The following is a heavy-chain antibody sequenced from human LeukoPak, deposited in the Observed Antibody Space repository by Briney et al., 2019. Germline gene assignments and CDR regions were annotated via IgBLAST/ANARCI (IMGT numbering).Heavy chain of an antibody. D-gene: IGHD4-11*01. J-gene: IGHJ4*02. V-gene: IGHV3-23*01. CDR2: ISGSGGST. Sequence: SGGSLRLSCAASGFTFSSYAMSWVRQAPGKGLEWVSTISGSGGSTYYADCVKGRFTISRDNSKNTLYLQMNSLRAEDTAVYYCAKIHSYSNYEGEGYYFDYWGQGTLVTVSS. CDR1: GFTFSSYA. CDR3: AKIHSYSNYEGEGYYFDY.